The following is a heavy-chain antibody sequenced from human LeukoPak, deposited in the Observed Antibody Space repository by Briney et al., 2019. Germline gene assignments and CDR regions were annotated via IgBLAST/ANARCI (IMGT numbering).Heavy chain of an antibody. J-gene: IGHJ4*02. CDR3: ARVPARTYYDFWSGYQTEYYFDY. CDR1: GDSVTSGYFY. D-gene: IGHD3-3*01. V-gene: IGHV4-61*01. Sequence: SETLSLTCTVSGDSVTSGYFYWSWIRQPPGKGLEWIAYIYHTGSTNYSPSLKSRVTISVDTSKNQFSLKLSSVTAADTAVYYCARVPARTYYDFWSGYQTEYYFDYWGQGTLVTVSS. CDR2: IYHTGST.